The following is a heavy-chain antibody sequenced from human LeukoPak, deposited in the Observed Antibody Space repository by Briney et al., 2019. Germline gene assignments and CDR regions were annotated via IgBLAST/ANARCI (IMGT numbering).Heavy chain of an antibody. Sequence: GGSLRLSCAASGFTFSDYYMSWIRQAPGKGLEWVSSISSSSSIIYYADSVKGRFTISRDNAKNSLYLQVNSLRAEDTAVYYCARDLFDDYSLDYWGQGTLVTVSS. CDR3: ARDLFDDYSLDY. CDR2: ISSSSSII. V-gene: IGHV3-11*04. J-gene: IGHJ4*02. CDR1: GFTFSDYY. D-gene: IGHD3-16*01.